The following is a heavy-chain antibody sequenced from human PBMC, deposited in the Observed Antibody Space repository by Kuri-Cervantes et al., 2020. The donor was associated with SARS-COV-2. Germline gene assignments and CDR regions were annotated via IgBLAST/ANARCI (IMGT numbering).Heavy chain of an antibody. CDR2: MNPNSGNT. J-gene: IGHJ3*02. CDR3: ARAPGRYCSSTSCARGAFDI. D-gene: IGHD2-2*01. V-gene: IGHV1-8*01. CDR1: GYTFTNYV. Sequence: ASVKVSCKASGYTFTNYVINWVRQATGQGLELMGWMNPNSGNTGYAQKFQGRVTMTRNTSVSTAYMELSSLRSEDTAVYYCARAPGRYCSSTSCARGAFDIWGQGTMVTVSS.